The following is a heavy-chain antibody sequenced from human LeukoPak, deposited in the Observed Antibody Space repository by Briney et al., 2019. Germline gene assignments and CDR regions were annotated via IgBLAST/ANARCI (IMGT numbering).Heavy chain of an antibody. V-gene: IGHV4-39*07. J-gene: IGHJ4*02. CDR1: GGSISSSSYY. D-gene: IGHD2-15*01. CDR3: WLEKVVAAYFDS. CDR2: MYYSGST. Sequence: SETLSLTCTVSGGSISSSSYYWGWIRQPPGKGPEWIGSMYYSGSTYYNPSLKSRVTISVDTSKNQFSLKMTSMTAADTAIYYCWLEKVVAAYFDSWGQGTLVTVSS.